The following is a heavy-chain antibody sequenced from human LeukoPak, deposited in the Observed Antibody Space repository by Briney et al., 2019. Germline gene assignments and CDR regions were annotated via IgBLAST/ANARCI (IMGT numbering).Heavy chain of an antibody. V-gene: IGHV4-59*01. CDR2: IYYSGST. CDR1: GGSISSYY. Sequence: SETLSLTCTVSGGSISSYYWSWIRQPPGKGLEWIGYIYYSGSTNYNPSLKCRVTISVDTSKNQFSLKLGSVTAADTAVYYCASLSSSSLINYWGQGTLVTVSS. D-gene: IGHD6-6*01. CDR3: ASLSSSSLINY. J-gene: IGHJ4*02.